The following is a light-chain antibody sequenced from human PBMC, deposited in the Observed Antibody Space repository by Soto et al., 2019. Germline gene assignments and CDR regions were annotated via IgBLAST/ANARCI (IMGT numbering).Light chain of an antibody. CDR3: ASWDDSLDVVV. V-gene: IGLV1-44*01. J-gene: IGLJ2*01. Sequence: QSVLTQPPSAYGTPGQRVTISCSGSTSNIGSDTVNWYQQLPGTAPKLLIYRNTQRPSGVPDRFSGSKSGASASLAISGLQSEDEADYYCASWDDSLDVVVFGGGTKVTVL. CDR1: TSNIGSDT. CDR2: RNT.